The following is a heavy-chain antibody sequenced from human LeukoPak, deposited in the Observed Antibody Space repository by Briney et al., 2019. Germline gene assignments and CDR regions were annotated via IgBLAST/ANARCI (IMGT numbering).Heavy chain of an antibody. CDR2: INPSGGST. Sequence: ASVKVSCKASGYTLTSYYMHWVRQAPGQGLEWMGIINPSGGSTSYAQKFQGRVTMTRDTSTSTVYMELSSLRSEDTAVYYCARSCFLGVAAAGTYRGCFDYWGQGTLVTVSS. CDR1: GYTLTSYY. V-gene: IGHV1-46*01. D-gene: IGHD6-13*01. J-gene: IGHJ4*02. CDR3: ARSCFLGVAAAGTYRGCFDY.